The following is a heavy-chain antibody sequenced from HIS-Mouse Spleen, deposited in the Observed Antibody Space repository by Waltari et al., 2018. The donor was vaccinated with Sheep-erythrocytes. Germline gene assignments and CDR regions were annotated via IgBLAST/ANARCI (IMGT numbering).Heavy chain of an antibody. D-gene: IGHD1-26*01. J-gene: IGHJ4*02. CDR2: IIPILGIA. CDR3: AQTGATTPHFDY. CDR1: GGTFRSYA. Sequence: QVQLVQSGAEVKKPGSSVKVSCKASGGTFRSYAIGWVRQAPGQVLEWMGRIIPILGIANYAQKFQGRVTITADKSTSTAYMELSSLRSEDTAVYYCAQTGATTPHFDYWGQGTLVTVSS. V-gene: IGHV1-69*04.